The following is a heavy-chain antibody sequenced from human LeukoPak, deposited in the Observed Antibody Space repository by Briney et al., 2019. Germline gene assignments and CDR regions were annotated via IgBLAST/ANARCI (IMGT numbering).Heavy chain of an antibody. CDR2: INTDGSNT. J-gene: IGHJ4*02. CDR3: ARDTRRAHDY. Sequence: GRSLRPSCAVSGFTFSNYWMYSLRQAPGNGLVWVSGINTDGSNTYYADSVKGRFTISRDNAKNTLFLQMNSLGAEDTAVYYCARDTRRAHDYWGQGTLDTVSS. V-gene: IGHV3-74*01. CDR1: GFTFSNYW.